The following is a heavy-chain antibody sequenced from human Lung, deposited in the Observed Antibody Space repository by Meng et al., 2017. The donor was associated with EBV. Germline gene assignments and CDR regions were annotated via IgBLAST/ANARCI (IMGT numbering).Heavy chain of an antibody. Sequence: EAHLVESXXGVVGPGGSLRHPCVASGVTFDDCGMSWVRQAPGKGLEWISGISWNGGSTGYADSVKGRFTISRDNAKNSLYLQMNSLGAEDTALYYCARGDESSSTWYSGEYLQDWGQGTLVTVSS. CDR2: ISWNGGST. CDR1: GVTFDDCG. CDR3: ARGDESSSTWYSGEYLQD. D-gene: IGHD6-13*01. V-gene: IGHV3-20*04. J-gene: IGHJ1*01.